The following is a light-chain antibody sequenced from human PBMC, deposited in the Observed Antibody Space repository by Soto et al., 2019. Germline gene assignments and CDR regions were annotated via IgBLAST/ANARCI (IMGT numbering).Light chain of an antibody. CDR1: QSNS. CDR3: QHYDNFPPLRT. Sequence: DIQMTQSPSTLSASVGDRVTITCRAIQSNSLAWYQQKPGKAPQLLIYEASTLETGVPSRFSGSGSGTEFTLTISSLQPDDTATYYCQHYDNFPPLRTFGGGTKVEIK. CDR2: EAS. V-gene: IGKV1-5*03. J-gene: IGKJ4*01.